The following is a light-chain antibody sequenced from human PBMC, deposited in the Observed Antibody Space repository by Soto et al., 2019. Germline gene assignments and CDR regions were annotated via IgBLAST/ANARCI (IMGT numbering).Light chain of an antibody. J-gene: IGKJ3*01. Sequence: DIVMTQSPDFLAVSLGERATIKCRSSQSVLHRSNGNSYVAWYQQKPGQPPKLLIYWSSTRESGVPDRFSGSGSGTDFTLTFNSLQAEDAAVYYCQQYQSIPFTFGPGTKVHI. CDR1: QSVLHRSNGNSY. CDR2: WSS. V-gene: IGKV4-1*01. CDR3: QQYQSIPFT.